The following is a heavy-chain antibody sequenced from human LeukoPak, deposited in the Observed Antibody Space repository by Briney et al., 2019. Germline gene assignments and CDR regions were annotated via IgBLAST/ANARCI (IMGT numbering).Heavy chain of an antibody. Sequence: GESLKISCKGSGYIFNTHWIGWVRQVPGKGLEWIGIIYPGDSETRHNPSFQGQVTISADKSISTAYLQWSSLKASDTAMYYCARSLAGSNFDYWGQGTLVTVSS. V-gene: IGHV5-51*01. J-gene: IGHJ4*02. D-gene: IGHD3-10*01. CDR2: IYPGDSET. CDR3: ARSLAGSNFDY. CDR1: GYIFNTHW.